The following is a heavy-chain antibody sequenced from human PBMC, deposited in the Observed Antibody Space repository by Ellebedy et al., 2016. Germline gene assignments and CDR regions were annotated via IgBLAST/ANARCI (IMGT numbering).Heavy chain of an antibody. Sequence: SETLSLTCTVSGGSISSYYWSWIRQPPGKGLEWIGYIYYSGSTNYNPSLKSRVTISVDTSKNQFSLKLSSVTAADTAVYYCARAAYCGGDCYSVATYYFDYWGQGTLVTVSS. CDR2: IYYSGST. V-gene: IGHV4-59*01. CDR3: ARAAYCGGDCYSVATYYFDY. CDR1: GGSISSYY. J-gene: IGHJ4*02. D-gene: IGHD2-21*02.